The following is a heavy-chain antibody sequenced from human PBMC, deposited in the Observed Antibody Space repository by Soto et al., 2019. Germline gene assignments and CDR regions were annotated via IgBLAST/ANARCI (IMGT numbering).Heavy chain of an antibody. V-gene: IGHV3-11*06. D-gene: IGHD2-15*01. Sequence: GGSLRLSCAGSGFTFGYSYMSWIRQAPGKGLEWLSYISPGSRYPAYADSVKGRFTISRDNAKRSLYLQMMSQTAEDTAIYYCVRGGGGGLFDPWGQGTMVTVSS. CDR3: VRGGGGGLFDP. CDR1: GFTFGYSY. CDR2: ISPGSRYP. J-gene: IGHJ5*02.